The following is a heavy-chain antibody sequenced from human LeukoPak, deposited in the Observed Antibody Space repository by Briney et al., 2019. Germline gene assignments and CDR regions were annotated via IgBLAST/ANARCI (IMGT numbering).Heavy chain of an antibody. CDR1: GYTFTGYY. Sequence: VASVKVSCKASGYTFTGYYMHWVRQAPGQGLEWMGWINPNSGGTNYAQKFQGRVTMTRDTSTSTVYMELSSLRSEDTAVYYCARGGGGLYSSQNWFDYWGQGTLVTVSS. D-gene: IGHD6-13*01. V-gene: IGHV1-2*02. CDR3: ARGGGGLYSSQNWFDY. J-gene: IGHJ4*02. CDR2: INPNSGGT.